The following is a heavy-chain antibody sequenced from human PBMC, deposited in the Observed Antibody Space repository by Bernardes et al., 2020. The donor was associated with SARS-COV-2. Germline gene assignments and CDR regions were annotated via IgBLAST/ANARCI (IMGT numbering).Heavy chain of an antibody. J-gene: IGHJ5*02. CDR1: GGSISSSSYY. D-gene: IGHD3-22*01. CDR3: ARQATMIVVVITPWFDP. V-gene: IGHV4-39*01. CDR2: IYYSGST. Sequence: SETLSLTCTVSGGSISSSSYYWGWIRQPPGKGLEWIGSIYYSGSTYYNPSLKSRVTISVDTSKNQFSLKLSSVTAADTAVYYCARQATMIVVVITPWFDPWGQGTGVTVAS.